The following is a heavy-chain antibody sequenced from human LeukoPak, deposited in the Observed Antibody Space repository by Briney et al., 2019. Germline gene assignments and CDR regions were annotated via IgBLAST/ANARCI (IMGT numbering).Heavy chain of an antibody. CDR3: ARAPVTSCRGAFCYPFDI. CDR2: TSSSDAGT. V-gene: IGHV3-23*01. D-gene: IGHD2-15*01. Sequence: GRSLRLSCAASGFALSSYAMSWVRQAPGKGLEWVSATSSSDAGTYHAESVRGRFTISRDNSKNTLYLQMNSLRADDAAVYYCARAPVTSCRGAFCYPFDIWGQGTLVTVSS. J-gene: IGHJ4*02. CDR1: GFALSSYA.